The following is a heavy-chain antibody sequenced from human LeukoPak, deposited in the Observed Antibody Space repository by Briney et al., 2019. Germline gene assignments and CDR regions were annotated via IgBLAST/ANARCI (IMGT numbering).Heavy chain of an antibody. V-gene: IGHV4-39*01. CDR3: ARHSGSTSSYGMDV. CDR1: GGSISSSSYY. J-gene: IGHJ6*02. Sequence: SETLSLTCTVSGGSISSSSYYWGWIRQPPGKGLEWIGSIYYSGSTYYKPSLKSRVTISVDTSKNQFSLKLSSVTAADTAVYYCARHSGSTSSYGMDVWGQGTTVTVSS. D-gene: IGHD2-2*01. CDR2: IYYSGST.